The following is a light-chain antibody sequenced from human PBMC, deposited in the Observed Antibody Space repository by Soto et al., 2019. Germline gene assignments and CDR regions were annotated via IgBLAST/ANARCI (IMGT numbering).Light chain of an antibody. CDR1: SSDVGGHNY. Sequence: QSALTQPAPVSGSPGQSITILCTGTSSDVGGHNYVSWYQQHPGKAPKLFLYDVSDRPSGVSSRFSGSRSGNTASLTISGLQAEDEADYHCSSYTRGSFVFGTGTKVTVL. CDR2: DVS. J-gene: IGLJ1*01. CDR3: SSYTRGSFV. V-gene: IGLV2-14*03.